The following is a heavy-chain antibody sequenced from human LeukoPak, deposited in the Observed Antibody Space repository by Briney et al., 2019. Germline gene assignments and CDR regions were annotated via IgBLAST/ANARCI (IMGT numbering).Heavy chain of an antibody. Sequence: PSQTLSLTCTVSSGSISSGSYYWSWIRQPAGKGLEWIGRIYTSGTTNYNPSLKSRVTISVDTSKNQFSLRLTSVTAADTAVYYCAREDRWGHAFDIWGQGTMVTVSS. CDR3: AREDRWGHAFDI. D-gene: IGHD7-27*01. CDR1: SGSISSGSYY. CDR2: IYTSGTT. V-gene: IGHV4-61*02. J-gene: IGHJ3*02.